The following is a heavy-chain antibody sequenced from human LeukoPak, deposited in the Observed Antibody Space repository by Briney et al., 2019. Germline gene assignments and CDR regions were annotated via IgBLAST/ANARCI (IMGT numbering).Heavy chain of an antibody. CDR2: INPNSGGT. J-gene: IGHJ4*02. V-gene: IGHV1-2*02. D-gene: IGHD1-26*01. CDR1: GYAFTGYY. Sequence: ASVKVSCKAAGYAFTGYYMHWVRQAPGQGLEWMGWINPNSGGTNYAQKFQGRVTMTRDTSISTAYMELSRLRSDDTAVYYCARSRSGRLRLDYWGQGTLVTVSS. CDR3: ARSRSGRLRLDY.